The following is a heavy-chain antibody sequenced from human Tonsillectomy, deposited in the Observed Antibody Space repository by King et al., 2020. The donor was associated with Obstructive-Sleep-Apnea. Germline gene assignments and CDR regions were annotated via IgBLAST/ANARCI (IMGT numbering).Heavy chain of an antibody. CDR3: ARVWQAWTSEFDY. CDR2: IYSDGST. V-gene: IGHV3-66*01. D-gene: IGHD3/OR15-3a*01. J-gene: IGHJ4*02. Sequence: VQLVESGGGLVQPGGSLRLSCAASGFTVSSNYMSWVRQAPGKGLEWISVIYSDGSTYYADSVKGRFTISRDNSKNTLFLQMNSLRAEDTAVYYCARVWQAWTSEFDYWGQGTLVTVSS. CDR1: GFTVSSNY.